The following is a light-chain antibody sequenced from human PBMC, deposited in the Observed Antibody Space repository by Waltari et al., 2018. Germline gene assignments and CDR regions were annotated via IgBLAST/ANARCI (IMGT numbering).Light chain of an antibody. CDR2: HVS. Sequence: QSALPQPPPASGPPGQSVTISCTGTSSAAGTFAFVPWYQPHPGQTPKLVIYHVSQRPSGVPYRFSGSKSGNTASLIVSGLQADDEADYYCSSYAGSNIVFGGGTKLTVL. CDR3: SSYAGSNIV. CDR1: SSAAGTFAF. J-gene: IGLJ2*01. V-gene: IGLV2-8*01.